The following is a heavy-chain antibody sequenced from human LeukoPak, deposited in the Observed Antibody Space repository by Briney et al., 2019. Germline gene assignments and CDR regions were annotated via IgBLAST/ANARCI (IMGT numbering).Heavy chain of an antibody. Sequence: ASVKVSCKVSGYTLTELSMHWVRQAPGKGLEWMGGFDPEDGETIYAQKFQGRVTMTRDTSISTAYMELSRLRSDDTAVYYCTRGGVAGTIDYWGQGTLVTVSS. CDR1: GYTLTELS. V-gene: IGHV1-24*01. CDR3: TRGGVAGTIDY. J-gene: IGHJ4*02. D-gene: IGHD6-19*01. CDR2: FDPEDGET.